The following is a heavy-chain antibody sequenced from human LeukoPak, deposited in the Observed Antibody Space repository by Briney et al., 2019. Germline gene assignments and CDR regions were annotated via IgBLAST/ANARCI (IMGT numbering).Heavy chain of an antibody. CDR1: GFNIEGHN. CDR2: IQHDGGRK. V-gene: IGHV3-30*02. D-gene: IGHD3-10*01. Sequence: GSLKLSCAASGFNIEGHNMHWVRQAPGKGLEWVSFIQHDGGRKWYVDSVKGRFTISRDNPKNTLSLQMNDLRLKDTAVYYCAKDSGSGRYAFDIWGQGTIVTVSS. CDR3: AKDSGSGRYAFDI. J-gene: IGHJ3*02.